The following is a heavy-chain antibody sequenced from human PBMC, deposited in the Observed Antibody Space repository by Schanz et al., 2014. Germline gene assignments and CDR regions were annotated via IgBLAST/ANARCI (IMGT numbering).Heavy chain of an antibody. CDR3: ARELPGVVAFDF. CDR1: GFNFGSHG. J-gene: IGHJ3*01. CDR2: ISYDGSFK. V-gene: IGHV3-33*01. Sequence: QVQLVESGGGVVQPGRSLRLSCAASGFNFGSHGMHWVRQAPGKGLEWVAVISYDGSFKNYADSVRGRITMSRDNSKNTMYLQINNLRADYTAVYYCARELPGVVAFDFWGQGTMVTVSS. D-gene: IGHD7-27*01.